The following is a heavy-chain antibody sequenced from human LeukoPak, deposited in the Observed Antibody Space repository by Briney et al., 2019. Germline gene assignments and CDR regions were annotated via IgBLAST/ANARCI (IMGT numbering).Heavy chain of an antibody. CDR2: ISAYNGNT. V-gene: IGHV1-18*01. Sequence: ASVKVSCKASGYTFTSYSISWVRQAPGQGLEWMGWISAYNGNTNYAQKLQGRVTMTTDTSTSTAYMELRSLRSDDTAVYYCARDAYDSSADDAFDIWGQGTMVTVSS. J-gene: IGHJ3*02. CDR1: GYTFTSYS. CDR3: ARDAYDSSADDAFDI. D-gene: IGHD3-22*01.